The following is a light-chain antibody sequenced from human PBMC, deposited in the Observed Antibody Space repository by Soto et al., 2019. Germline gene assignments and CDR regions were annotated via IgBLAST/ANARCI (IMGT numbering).Light chain of an antibody. Sequence: EIVLTQSPGTLSLSPGERATLSCRASESVRNNSLAWYQQQPGQAPRLLIFGASSRATGIPDRFTGSGSGADCSLTISRLEPEDSAVYFCHHYGYGADTFGQGTKLEIK. CDR2: GAS. CDR3: HHYGYGADT. V-gene: IGKV3-20*01. CDR1: ESVRNNS. J-gene: IGKJ2*01.